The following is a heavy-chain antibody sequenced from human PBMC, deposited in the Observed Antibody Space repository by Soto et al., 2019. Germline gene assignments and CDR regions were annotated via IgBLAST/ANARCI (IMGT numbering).Heavy chain of an antibody. CDR3: ARAYCSGGSCHWLYYYYGMDV. CDR1: GFTFSSYS. Sequence: GGSLRLSCAASGFTFSSYSMNWVRQAPGKGLEWVSSICNSSSYKYYADSVKGRFTISRDNSKNTLYLQMNSLRAEDTAVYYCARAYCSGGSCHWLYYYYGMDVWGQGTTVTVSS. V-gene: IGHV3-21*01. CDR2: ICNSSSYK. J-gene: IGHJ6*02. D-gene: IGHD2-15*01.